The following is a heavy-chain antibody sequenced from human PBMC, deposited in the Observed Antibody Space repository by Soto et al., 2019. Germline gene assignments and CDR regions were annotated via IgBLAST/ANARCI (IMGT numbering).Heavy chain of an antibody. CDR3: DRVDYASTWFDP. J-gene: IGHJ5*02. CDR1: GGSISSGGYS. Sequence: SETLSLTCVVSGGSISSGGYSWSWMRQPPGKGLEWIGYIYHSGSTYYNPSLKSRVTISVVRSKNKFSLKLSSVTAADTAVYYCDRVDYASTWFDPWGQGTLVTVSS. V-gene: IGHV4-30-2*01. CDR2: IYHSGST. D-gene: IGHD3-22*01.